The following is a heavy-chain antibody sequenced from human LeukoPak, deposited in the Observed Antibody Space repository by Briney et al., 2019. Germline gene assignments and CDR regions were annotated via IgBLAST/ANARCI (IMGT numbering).Heavy chain of an antibody. Sequence: ASVKVSCKASGGTFSRNSISWVRQAPGQGLEWMGGIIPMPRTTTNAQKFQGRVTITADESTSTAYMELSSLTSEDTAMYYCVRDAGATVPGRGRGFDYWGQGTLVTVSS. CDR2: IIPMPRTT. CDR1: GGTFSRNS. J-gene: IGHJ4*02. CDR3: VRDAGATVPGRGRGFDY. D-gene: IGHD6-19*01. V-gene: IGHV1-69*13.